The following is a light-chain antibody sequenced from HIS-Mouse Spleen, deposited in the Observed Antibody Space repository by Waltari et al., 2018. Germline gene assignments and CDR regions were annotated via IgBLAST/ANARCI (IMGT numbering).Light chain of an antibody. CDR3: QQDYNLPLT. J-gene: IGKJ4*01. Sequence: EIVMTQSPATLSLSPGERATLSCRASQSVSSSYLSWYQQKPGQAPRLLIYGASTRATGIPARFSGSGSGTDFTLTISSQQPEDFAVYYCQQDYNLPLTFGGGTKVEIK. CDR1: QSVSSSY. V-gene: IGKV3D-7*01. CDR2: GAS.